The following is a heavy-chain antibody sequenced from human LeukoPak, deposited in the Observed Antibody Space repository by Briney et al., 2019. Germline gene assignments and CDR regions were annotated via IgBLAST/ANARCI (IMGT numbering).Heavy chain of an antibody. J-gene: IGHJ4*02. Sequence: PSETLSLTCAVYGGSFSGYYWSWIRQPPGKGLEWIGEINHSGSTNYNPSLKSRVTISVDTSKNQFSLKLSSVTAADTAVYYCARGSGYYLYYFDYWGQGTLVTVSS. V-gene: IGHV4-34*01. CDR3: ARGSGYYLYYFDY. CDR2: INHSGST. D-gene: IGHD3-3*01. CDR1: GGSFSGYY.